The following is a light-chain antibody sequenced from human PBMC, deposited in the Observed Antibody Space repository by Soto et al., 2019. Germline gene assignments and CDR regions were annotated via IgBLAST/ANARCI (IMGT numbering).Light chain of an antibody. V-gene: IGKV1-6*01. CDR2: AAS. J-gene: IGKJ1*01. Sequence: IQLTQSPSSLSSSVGDRVTITCLSSEAIRSALGWYQQKPGKVPKLLIYAASILQSGVPSRFSGSGSGTDFTLTISSLQPEDFATYYCLLDFRYFWAFGQGTKVDIK. CDR1: EAIRSA. CDR3: LLDFRYFWA.